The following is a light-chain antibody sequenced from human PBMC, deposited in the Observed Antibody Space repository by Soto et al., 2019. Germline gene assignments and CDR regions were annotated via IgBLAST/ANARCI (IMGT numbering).Light chain of an antibody. CDR1: QSISSW. CDR3: QQYNSPGT. Sequence: DIQMTQSPSTLSASVGDRVTITCRASQSISSWLAWYQQKPGKAPKLLIYDASSLESGVPSRFSGSGSGTEFTLTISSLQPDDFAASYCQQYNSPGTFGQGTKVEIK. J-gene: IGKJ1*01. V-gene: IGKV1-5*01. CDR2: DAS.